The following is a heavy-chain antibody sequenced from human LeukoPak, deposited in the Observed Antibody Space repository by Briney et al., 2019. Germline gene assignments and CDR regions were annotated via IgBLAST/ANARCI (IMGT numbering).Heavy chain of an antibody. Sequence: SSETLSLTCTVSGDSISSGSYYWSWIRQPAGKGLEWIGRIYTSGSTNYNPSLKSRVTISVDTSKNQFSLKLSSVTAADTAVYYCARGDWNTFWFDPWGQGTLVTVSS. CDR2: IYTSGST. CDR1: GDSISSGSYY. D-gene: IGHD1-1*01. V-gene: IGHV4-61*02. CDR3: ARGDWNTFWFDP. J-gene: IGHJ5*02.